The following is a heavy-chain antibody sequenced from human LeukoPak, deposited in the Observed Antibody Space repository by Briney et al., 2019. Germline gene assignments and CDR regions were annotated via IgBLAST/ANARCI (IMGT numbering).Heavy chain of an antibody. V-gene: IGHV6-1*01. D-gene: IGHD6-19*01. Sequence: SLTLSLTCAISGDSVSSINGAWNWVRQSPSRGLEWLGRTYYRSKWYSDYAVSIQGRITINPDTSKNQFTLHLFSVTPDDTAVYYCARDVATTGWYTIDYWGQGTRVTVSS. CDR3: ARDVATTGWYTIDY. CDR2: TYYRSKWYS. CDR1: GDSVSSINGA. J-gene: IGHJ4*02.